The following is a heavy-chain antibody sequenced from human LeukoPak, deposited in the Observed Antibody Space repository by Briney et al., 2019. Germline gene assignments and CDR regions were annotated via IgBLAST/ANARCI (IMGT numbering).Heavy chain of an antibody. V-gene: IGHV5-51*01. CDR2: IYSADSDA. CDR3: ARSTSGSFDY. CDR1: GYSFTDYW. J-gene: IGHJ4*02. Sequence: GESLKISRKASGYSFTDYWIGWVRQMPGKGLEWMAIIYSADSDARYTYSPSFQGQVTISADKSISTAYLQWSSLKASDTAMYYCARSTSGSFDYWGQGTPVTVSS. D-gene: IGHD3-10*01.